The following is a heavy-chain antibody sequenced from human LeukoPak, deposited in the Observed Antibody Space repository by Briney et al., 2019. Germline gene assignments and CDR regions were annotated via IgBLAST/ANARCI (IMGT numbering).Heavy chain of an antibody. J-gene: IGHJ6*02. D-gene: IGHD1-7*01. CDR1: GGSISSGGYY. CDR2: IYYSGST. CDR3: TSLNSYYYYGMDV. V-gene: IGHV4-31*03. Sequence: PSQTLSLTCTVSGGSISSGGYYWSWIRQHPGKGLEWIGYIYYSGSTYYNPSLKSRVTISVDTSKNQFSLKLSSVTAADTAVYYCTSLNSYYYYGMDVWGQGTTVTVSS.